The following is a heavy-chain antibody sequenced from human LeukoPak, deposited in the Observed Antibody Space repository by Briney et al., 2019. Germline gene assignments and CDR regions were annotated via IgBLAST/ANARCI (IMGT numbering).Heavy chain of an antibody. CDR1: GYTFATYY. V-gene: IGHV1-46*01. CDR2: INPSSGST. J-gene: IGHJ4*02. Sequence: ASVKVSCKASGYTFATYYMHWVRQAPGQGLEWMAMINPSSGSTNYAQKFQGRVTMTTDTSTSTAYMELRSLKSDDTAVYYCARRTGSYDFWSGYPGSFDYWGQGTLVTVSS. CDR3: ARRTGSYDFWSGYPGSFDY. D-gene: IGHD3-3*01.